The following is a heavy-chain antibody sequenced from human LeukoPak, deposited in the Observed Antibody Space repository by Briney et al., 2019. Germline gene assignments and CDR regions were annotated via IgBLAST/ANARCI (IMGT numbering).Heavy chain of an antibody. J-gene: IGHJ5*02. CDR1: GISVRNVW. CDR2: ISSSSSYI. CDR3: ARDLWIQLWLPSINWFDP. V-gene: IGHV3-21*01. D-gene: IGHD5-18*01. Sequence: GGSLRLSCAASGISVRNVWMNWVRQAPGKGLEWVSSISSSSSYIYYADSVKGRFTISRDNAKNSLYLQMNSLRAEDTAVYYCARDLWIQLWLPSINWFDPWGQGTLVTVSS.